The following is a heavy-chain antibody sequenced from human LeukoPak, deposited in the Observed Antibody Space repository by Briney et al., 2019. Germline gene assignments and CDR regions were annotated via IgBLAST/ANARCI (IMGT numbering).Heavy chain of an antibody. CDR2: IYYSGST. J-gene: IGHJ4*02. CDR1: GGSISSYY. Sequence: SETLSLTCTVSGGSISSYYWSWIRQPPGKGLEWIGYIYYSGSTNYNPSLKSRVTISVDTSKNQFSLKLSSVTAADTAVYYCARSWAISPNHFDYWGQGTLVTVSS. CDR3: ARSWAISPNHFDY. V-gene: IGHV4-59*01. D-gene: IGHD2-21*01.